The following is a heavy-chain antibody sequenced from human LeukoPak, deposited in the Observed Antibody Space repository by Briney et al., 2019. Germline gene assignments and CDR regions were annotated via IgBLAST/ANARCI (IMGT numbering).Heavy chain of an antibody. CDR1: GYSFSDYY. CDR2: MDPNSGGT. Sequence: ASVKVSCKASGYSFSDYYIHWVRQGPGQGLEWMGCMDPNSGGTNFAQKFQGRVTMTRDTSISTAYMELTSLSSDDTAVYYCARDVPGYSSNFDYWGQGTLVTVSS. D-gene: IGHD6-13*01. V-gene: IGHV1-2*02. J-gene: IGHJ4*02. CDR3: ARDVPGYSSNFDY.